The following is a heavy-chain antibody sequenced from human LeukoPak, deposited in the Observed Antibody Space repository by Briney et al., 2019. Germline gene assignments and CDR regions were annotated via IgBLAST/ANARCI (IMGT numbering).Heavy chain of an antibody. Sequence: PGGSLRLSCSGSGFTFGNFQMNWDRQVPGTGLECLAYTSSSGHITYYADSVKGRFAVSRDNAKNSVSLEMDSLRADDSGIYFCARDPDPQGNLDFWGQGTHVIVSS. CDR2: TSSSGHIT. J-gene: IGHJ4*02. V-gene: IGHV3-48*03. CDR1: GFTFGNFQ. CDR3: ARDPDPQGNLDF. D-gene: IGHD1-14*01.